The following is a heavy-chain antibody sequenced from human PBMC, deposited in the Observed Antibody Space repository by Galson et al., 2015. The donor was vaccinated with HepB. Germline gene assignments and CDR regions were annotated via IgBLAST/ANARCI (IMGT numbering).Heavy chain of an antibody. CDR2: INPNTGGT. D-gene: IGHD6-13*01. J-gene: IGHJ4*02. Sequence: SGYTFSGYYIHWVRQAPGQGLEWMGWINPNTGGTTYPQKFQGRVTMSTDTSISTAYMELSSLRSDDTAVYYCARRASSSWYYDYWGQGTLVTASS. CDR3: ARRASSSWYYDY. CDR1: GYTFSGYY. V-gene: IGHV1-2*02.